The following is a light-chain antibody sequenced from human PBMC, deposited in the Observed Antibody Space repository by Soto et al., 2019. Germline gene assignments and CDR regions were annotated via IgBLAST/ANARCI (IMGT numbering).Light chain of an antibody. J-gene: IGKJ4*01. CDR3: QQTYSVPPT. V-gene: IGKV1-12*01. CDR2: AAS. Sequence: DIQMTQSPSSVSAFVGDTVTITCRASQGISSGLAWYQQKPGKAPKLLISAASSLQSGVPSRFSGSGSGTDFTLTISSLRPEDFATYYCQQTYSVPPTFGGGTKVEIK. CDR1: QGISSG.